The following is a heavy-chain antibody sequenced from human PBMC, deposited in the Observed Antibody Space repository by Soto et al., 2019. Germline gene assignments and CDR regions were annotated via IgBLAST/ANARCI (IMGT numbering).Heavy chain of an antibody. CDR1: GGTFSSYT. V-gene: IGHV1-69*02. D-gene: IGHD4-17*01. J-gene: IGHJ4*02. Sequence: GASVKVSCKASGGTFSSYTISWVRQAPGQGLEWMGRIIPILGIANYAQKFQGRVTITADKSTSTAYMELSSLRSEDTAVYYCATWSHYGDYRVEHWGQGTLVTVSS. CDR2: IIPILGIA. CDR3: ATWSHYGDYRVEH.